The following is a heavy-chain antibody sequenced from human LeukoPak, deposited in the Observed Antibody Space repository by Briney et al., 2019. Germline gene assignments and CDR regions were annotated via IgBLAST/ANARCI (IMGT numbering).Heavy chain of an antibody. CDR2: ISWNSGSI. Sequence: GGSLRLSCAASGFTFDDYAMHWVRQAPGKGLEWVSGISWNSGSIGYADSVKGRFTISRDNAKNSLYLQMNSLRAEDTSVYYCARSPYSGSYYGDALDIWGQGTMVTVSS. CDR1: GFTFDDYA. V-gene: IGHV3-9*01. J-gene: IGHJ3*02. CDR3: ARSPYSGSYYGDALDI. D-gene: IGHD1-26*01.